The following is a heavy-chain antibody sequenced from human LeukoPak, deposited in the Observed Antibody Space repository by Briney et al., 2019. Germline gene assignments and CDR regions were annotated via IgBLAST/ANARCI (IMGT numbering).Heavy chain of an antibody. Sequence: QPGRSLLLSCAASGFTFSSYGMHWVRQAPGKGLEWVAVIWYDGSNKYYADSVKGRFTISRDNSKNTLYLQMNSLRAEDTAVYYCASTSGWYEPIDYWGQGTLVTVSS. D-gene: IGHD6-19*01. CDR3: ASTSGWYEPIDY. V-gene: IGHV3-33*01. CDR2: IWYDGSNK. J-gene: IGHJ4*02. CDR1: GFTFSSYG.